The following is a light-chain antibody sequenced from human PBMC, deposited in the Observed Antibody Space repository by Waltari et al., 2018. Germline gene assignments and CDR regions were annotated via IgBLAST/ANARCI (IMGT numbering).Light chain of an antibody. CDR3: CSYAGSYTWV. Sequence: QSALTQPRSVSGSPGQSVTISCTGTSTDARCYTYVSWYPQHPGNAPKRMIYDVSKRPSGVPDRFSGSKSGNTASLTISGLQAEDEADYYCCSYAGSYTWVFGGGTKRTVL. V-gene: IGLV2-11*01. CDR2: DVS. CDR1: STDARCYTY. J-gene: IGLJ3*02.